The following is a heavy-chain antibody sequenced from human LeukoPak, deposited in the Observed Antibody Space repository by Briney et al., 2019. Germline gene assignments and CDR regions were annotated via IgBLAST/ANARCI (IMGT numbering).Heavy chain of an antibody. CDR1: GYSISSGYY. D-gene: IGHD5-12*01. CDR2: IYHSGST. Sequence: SETLSLTCTVSGYSISSGYYWGWIRQPPGKGLEWIGSIYHSGSTYYNPSLKSRVTISVDTSKNQFSLKLSSVTAADTAVYYCARGGGYGYGRVIAGDEWGQGTLVTVSS. J-gene: IGHJ4*02. CDR3: ARGGGYGYGRVIAGDE. V-gene: IGHV4-38-2*02.